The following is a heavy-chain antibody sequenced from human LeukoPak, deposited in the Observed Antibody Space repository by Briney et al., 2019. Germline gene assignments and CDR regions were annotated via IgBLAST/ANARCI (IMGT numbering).Heavy chain of an antibody. CDR3: AKTGLIAAAGTWWFDP. J-gene: IGHJ5*02. V-gene: IGHV3-23*01. D-gene: IGHD6-13*01. Sequence: GGSLRLSCAASGFTFSSYSMSWVRQAPGKGLEWVSAISGSGGSTYYADSVKGRFTISRDNSKNTLYLQMNSLRAEDTAVYYCAKTGLIAAAGTWWFDPWGQGTLVTVSS. CDR2: ISGSGGST. CDR1: GFTFSSYS.